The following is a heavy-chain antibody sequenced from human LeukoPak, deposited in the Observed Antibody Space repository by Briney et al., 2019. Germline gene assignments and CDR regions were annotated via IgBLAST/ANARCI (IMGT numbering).Heavy chain of an antibody. J-gene: IGHJ6*02. Sequence: GGSLRLSCAASGFTFSSYAMSWVRQAPGKGLEWVSAISGSGGSTYYADSVKGRFTISRDNSKNTLYLQMNSLRAEDTAVYYCAKDLSDSSSWSYYYYYYGMDVWGQGTTVTVSS. CDR1: GFTFSSYA. V-gene: IGHV3-23*01. CDR2: ISGSGGST. CDR3: AKDLSDSSSWSYYYYYYGMDV. D-gene: IGHD6-13*01.